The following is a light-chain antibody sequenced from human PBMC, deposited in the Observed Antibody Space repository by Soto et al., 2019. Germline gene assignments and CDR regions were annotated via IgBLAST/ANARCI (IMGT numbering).Light chain of an antibody. CDR1: QSFSGT. Sequence: EIVLTQSPATLSLSPGERATLSCRASQSFSGTLAWYQQKPGQAPRLLIYNTSNRASSIRARFSGSGSGTDFTRTIGSLEPEDFAVYYCQQRGSWPLTFGPGTKVDI. CDR3: QQRGSWPLT. V-gene: IGKV3-11*01. CDR2: NTS. J-gene: IGKJ3*01.